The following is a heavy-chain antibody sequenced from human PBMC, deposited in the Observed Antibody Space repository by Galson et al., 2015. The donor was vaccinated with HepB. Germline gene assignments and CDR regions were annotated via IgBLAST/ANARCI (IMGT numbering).Heavy chain of an antibody. Sequence: ETLSLTCAVYGGSFSGYYWSWIRQPPGKGLEWIGEINHSGSTNYNPSLKSRVTISVDTSKNQFSLKLSSVTAADTAVYYCARDKDGSSCWGQGTLVTVSS. V-gene: IGHV4-34*01. CDR2: INHSGST. D-gene: IGHD6-13*01. CDR3: ARDKDGSSC. J-gene: IGHJ4*02. CDR1: GGSFSGYY.